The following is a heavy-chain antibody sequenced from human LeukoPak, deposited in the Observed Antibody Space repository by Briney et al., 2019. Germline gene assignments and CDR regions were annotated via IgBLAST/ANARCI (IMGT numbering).Heavy chain of an antibody. CDR2: IYYSGST. V-gene: IGHV4-59*01. CDR1: GGSISSDF. J-gene: IGHJ2*01. Sequence: SETLSLTCTVSGGSISSDFWSWIRQPPGKGLEWIGYIYYSGSTTYNPSLKSRVTISVDTSKNQFSLNLSSVTAADTAVYYCARRGGLNRGYWYFDLWGRGTLVTVSS. D-gene: IGHD3-16*01. CDR3: ARRGGLNRGYWYFDL.